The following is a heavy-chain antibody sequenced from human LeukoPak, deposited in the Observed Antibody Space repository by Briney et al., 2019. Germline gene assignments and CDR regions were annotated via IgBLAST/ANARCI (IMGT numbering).Heavy chain of an antibody. D-gene: IGHD5-24*01. J-gene: IGHJ4*02. Sequence: GRSLRLSCAASGFTFHNYAIHWVRQVPGKGLEWVSCISCNGANTCYADSVKGRFTISRDNAKNSVYLQMNRLRAAATAIYYCIKDRATMYRGDDWVLDFGGERTLVTVSS. CDR3: IKDRATMYRGDDWVLDF. V-gene: IGHV3-9*01. CDR1: GFTFHNYA. CDR2: ISCNGANT.